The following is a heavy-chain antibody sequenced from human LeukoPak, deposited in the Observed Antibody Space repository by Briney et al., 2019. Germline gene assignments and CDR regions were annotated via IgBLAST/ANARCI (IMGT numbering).Heavy chain of an antibody. CDR1: GFTFSSYS. J-gene: IGHJ4*02. CDR2: ISSSSSTI. V-gene: IGHV3-48*04. D-gene: IGHD5-24*01. Sequence: GGSLRLSCAASGFTFSSYSMNWVRQAPGKGLEWVSYISSSSSTIYYADSVKGRFTISRDNAKNSLYLQMNSLRAEDTAVYYCARTRGDGYIDGDYWGQGTLVTVSS. CDR3: ARTRGDGYIDGDY.